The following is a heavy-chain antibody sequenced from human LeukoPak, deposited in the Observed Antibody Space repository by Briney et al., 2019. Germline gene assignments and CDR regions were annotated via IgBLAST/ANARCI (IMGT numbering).Heavy chain of an antibody. V-gene: IGHV1-18*04. D-gene: IGHD6-19*01. J-gene: IGHJ4*02. Sequence: ASVKVSCKASGYTFTSYGISWVRQAPGQGREWMGWISAYNGNTNYAQKLQGRVTMTTDTSTSTAYMEPRSLRSADPAVYFCASDHSSGWDCFDYWGQGTLVTVSS. CDR3: ASDHSSGWDCFDY. CDR2: ISAYNGNT. CDR1: GYTFTSYG.